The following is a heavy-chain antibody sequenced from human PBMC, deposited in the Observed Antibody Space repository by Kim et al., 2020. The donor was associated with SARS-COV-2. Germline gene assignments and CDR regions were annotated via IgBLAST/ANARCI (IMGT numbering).Heavy chain of an antibody. D-gene: IGHD1-26*01. J-gene: IGHJ4*02. CDR2: ISGSGGST. CDR3: AKPASGGVGVKKITHY. Sequence: GGSLRLSCAASGFTFSSYAMSWVRQAPGKGLEWVSAISGSGGSTYYADSVKGRFTISRDNSKNTLYLQMNSLRAEDTAVYYCAKPASGGVGVKKITHYWGQGTLVTVSS. V-gene: IGHV3-23*01. CDR1: GFTFSSYA.